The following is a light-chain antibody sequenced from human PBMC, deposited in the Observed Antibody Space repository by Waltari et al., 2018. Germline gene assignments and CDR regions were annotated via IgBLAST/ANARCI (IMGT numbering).Light chain of an antibody. Sequence: SYVLTQPPSVSVAPGKTARITCGGNNIGTKSVHWYQQKPGQAPVLVIYDDSDRPSGIPERVSGSSSGNTATLTISRVEAGDEADYYCQVWESSSDHVVFGGGTKLTVL. CDR2: DDS. J-gene: IGLJ2*01. CDR1: NIGTKS. CDR3: QVWESSSDHVV. V-gene: IGLV3-21*01.